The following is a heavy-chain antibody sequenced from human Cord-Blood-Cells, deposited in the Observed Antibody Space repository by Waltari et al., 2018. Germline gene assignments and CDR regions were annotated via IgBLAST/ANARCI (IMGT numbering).Heavy chain of an antibody. CDR1: GFTFSSYS. V-gene: IGHV3-21*01. CDR3: ARDRAVDCSGGSCYLKYAFDI. Sequence: EVQLVESGGGLVKPGGSLRLSCAASGFTFSSYSMHWVRQAPGKGMEGGSSISSSSSYIYYADSVKGRFTISRDNAKNSLYLQMNSLRAEDTAVYYCARDRAVDCSGGSCYLKYAFDIWGQGTMVTVSS. J-gene: IGHJ3*02. CDR2: ISSSSSYI. D-gene: IGHD2-15*01.